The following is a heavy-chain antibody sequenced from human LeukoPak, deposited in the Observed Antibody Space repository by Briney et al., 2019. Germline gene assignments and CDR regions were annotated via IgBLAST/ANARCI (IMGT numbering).Heavy chain of an antibody. D-gene: IGHD4-17*01. J-gene: IGHJ6*03. Sequence: SETLSLTCTVPGGSISSYYWSWIRQPPGKGLEWIGYIYYSGSTNYNPSLKSRVTISVDMSKNQFSLKLSSVTAADTAVYYCARVRGDYHYYYYYYMDVWGKGTTVTISS. V-gene: IGHV4-59*01. CDR2: IYYSGST. CDR1: GGSISSYY. CDR3: ARVRGDYHYYYYYYMDV.